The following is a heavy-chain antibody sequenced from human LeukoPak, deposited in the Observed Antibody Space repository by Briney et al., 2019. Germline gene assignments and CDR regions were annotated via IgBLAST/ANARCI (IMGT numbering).Heavy chain of an antibody. CDR1: GYTFTGYY. Sequence: GASVKVSCKASGYTFTGYYMHWVRQAPGQGLGWVGWINPDSGGTNYPQKFLGRVTMTRDTSINTAYMELSRLRSDDTALYYCAVTSGWRRYFHHWGQGTLVTVSS. CDR2: INPDSGGT. D-gene: IGHD6-19*01. V-gene: IGHV1-2*02. J-gene: IGHJ1*01. CDR3: AVTSGWRRYFHH.